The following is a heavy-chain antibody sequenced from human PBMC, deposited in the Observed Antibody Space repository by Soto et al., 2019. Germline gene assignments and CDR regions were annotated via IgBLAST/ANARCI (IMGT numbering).Heavy chain of an antibody. Sequence: EVQLVQSGAEVKKPGESLKISCKGSGYSFTSYWIGWVRQMPGKGLEWMGIIYPGDSDTRYSPSFQGQVTISPDKSISAAYLQWSCLKASDTAMYYCGRFSCSGGSCYFDSWGQGALFTVSS. CDR2: IYPGDSDT. CDR3: GRFSCSGGSCYFDS. D-gene: IGHD2-15*01. CDR1: GYSFTSYW. V-gene: IGHV5-51*06. J-gene: IGHJ4*02.